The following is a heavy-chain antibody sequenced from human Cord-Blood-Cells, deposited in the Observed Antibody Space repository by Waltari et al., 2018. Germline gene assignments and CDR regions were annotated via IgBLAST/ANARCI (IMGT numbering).Heavy chain of an antibody. CDR2: IYHSGST. Sequence: QVQLQESGPGLVKPSENLSLTCTVSGYSISSGYYWGWIRQPPGKGLEWIGSIYHSGSTYYNPSLKSRVTISVDTSKNQFSLKLSSVTAADTAVYYCARDYYGSGSDAFDIWGQGTMVTVSS. V-gene: IGHV4-38-2*02. CDR1: GYSISSGYY. D-gene: IGHD3-10*01. CDR3: ARDYYGSGSDAFDI. J-gene: IGHJ3*02.